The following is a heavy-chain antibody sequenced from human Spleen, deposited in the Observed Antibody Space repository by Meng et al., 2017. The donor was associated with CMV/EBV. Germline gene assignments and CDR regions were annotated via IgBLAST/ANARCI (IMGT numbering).Heavy chain of an antibody. V-gene: IGHV1-69*08. J-gene: IGHJ5*02. Sequence: SFADYNIHRFRQAPGQGLECMGRINPIFGTAKYARRFQGRVTITADTSTTTAYMELRSLRSDDTAVYYCASDFDTTETLPQVGGLDPWGQGTLVTVSS. CDR1: SFADYN. D-gene: IGHD4-11*01. CDR3: ASDFDTTETLPQVGGLDP. CDR2: INPIFGTA.